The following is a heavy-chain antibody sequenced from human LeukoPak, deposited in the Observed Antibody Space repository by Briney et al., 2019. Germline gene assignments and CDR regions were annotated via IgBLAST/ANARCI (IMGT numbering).Heavy chain of an antibody. V-gene: IGHV3-23*01. CDR3: AKATTIAARRGYYFDY. J-gene: IGHJ4*02. Sequence: GGSLRLSCAASGFTFSSYAMSWVRQAPGKGLEWVSAISGSGGSTYYADSVKGRFTISRDNSKNTLYLQMNSLRAEDTAVYYCAKATTIAARRGYYFDYWGQGTLVTVSS. CDR2: ISGSGGST. D-gene: IGHD6-6*01. CDR1: GFTFSSYA.